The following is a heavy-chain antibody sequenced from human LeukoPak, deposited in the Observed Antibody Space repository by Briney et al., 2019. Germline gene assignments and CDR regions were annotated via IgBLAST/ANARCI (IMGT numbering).Heavy chain of an antibody. CDR3: VRRLGWFGDGMADP. J-gene: IGHJ5*02. CDR1: GVSITNNY. CDR2: IYFSGRT. Sequence: SETLSLTCTVSGVSITNNYWSGFRQPAGKGLEWIGRIYFSGRTDYNPSLKSRVTMSTDTSKNEFSLKVRSVTAADTAVYYCVRRLGWFGDGMADPWGQGIRVTVSS. V-gene: IGHV4-4*07. D-gene: IGHD3-10*01.